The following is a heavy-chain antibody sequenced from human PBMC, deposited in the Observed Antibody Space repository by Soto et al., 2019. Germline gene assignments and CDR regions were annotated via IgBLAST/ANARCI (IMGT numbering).Heavy chain of an antibody. CDR3: ARVVIQLWLLSAFDI. CDR1: GYTFTSYG. D-gene: IGHD5-18*01. J-gene: IGHJ3*02. V-gene: IGHV1-18*01. Sequence: ASVNVSCKASGYTFTSYGISWVRQAPGQGLEWMGWISAYNGNTNYAQKLQGRVTMTTDTSTSTAYMELRSLRSDDTAVYYCARVVIQLWLLSAFDIWGQGTMVTVSS. CDR2: ISAYNGNT.